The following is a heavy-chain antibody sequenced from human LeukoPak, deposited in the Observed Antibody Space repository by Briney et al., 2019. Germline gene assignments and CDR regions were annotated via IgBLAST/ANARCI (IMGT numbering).Heavy chain of an antibody. CDR3: ARGGAVDSSSWYGSYYYYYMDV. CDR2: ISYDGSNK. CDR1: GFTFSSYA. Sequence: PGRSLRLSCAASGFTFSSYAMHWVRQAPGKGLEWVAVISYDGSNKYYADSVKGRFTISRDNSKNTLYLQMNSLRAEDTAVYYCARGGAVDSSSWYGSYYYYYMDVWGKGATVTVSS. J-gene: IGHJ6*03. D-gene: IGHD6-13*01. V-gene: IGHV3-30-3*01.